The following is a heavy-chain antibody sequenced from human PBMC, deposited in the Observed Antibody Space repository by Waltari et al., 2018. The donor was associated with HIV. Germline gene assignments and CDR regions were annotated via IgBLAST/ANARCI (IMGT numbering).Heavy chain of an antibody. V-gene: IGHV4-4*02. D-gene: IGHD6-25*01. CDR2: IYHSETT. CDR1: GGSISSNNW. CDR3: ARVDENSSGRMDY. Sequence: QVQLQETGPGLVKPSGTLSLTCAVSGGSISSNNWWSWVRQPPGKGMEWIGEIYHSETTNYNPSLKSRVTISIDKFNNNFSLKLSSVTAADTAVYYCARVDENSSGRMDYWGQGNLVTVSS. J-gene: IGHJ4*02.